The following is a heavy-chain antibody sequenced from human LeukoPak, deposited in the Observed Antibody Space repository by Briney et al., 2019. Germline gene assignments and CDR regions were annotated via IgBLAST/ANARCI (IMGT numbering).Heavy chain of an antibody. CDR3: AKIVAGLDY. J-gene: IGHJ4*02. CDR2: IGSSGSTT. D-gene: IGHD2-15*01. Sequence: GGSLRLSCAASGFIFSNYGMSWVRQAPGKGLEWVSAIGSSGSTTYYADSVKGRFTISRDNSKNTLYLQMNSQRAEDTAVYYCAKIVAGLDYWGQGTLVTVSS. CDR1: GFIFSNYG. V-gene: IGHV3-23*01.